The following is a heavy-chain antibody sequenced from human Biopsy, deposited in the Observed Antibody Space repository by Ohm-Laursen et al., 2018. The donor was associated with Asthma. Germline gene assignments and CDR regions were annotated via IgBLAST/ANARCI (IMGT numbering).Heavy chain of an antibody. J-gene: IGHJ4*02. D-gene: IGHD4-17*01. Sequence: AASVKVSCKISGYSLTDLSMHWVRQAPGQGLEWMGGHDHDEGETVNARRFQGRVTMTEDTSTDTAYMELSSLSSDDTAVYYCASDFPKDYVRYNFQFWGQGTLVTVSS. CDR1: GYSLTDLS. V-gene: IGHV1-24*01. CDR3: ASDFPKDYVRYNFQF. CDR2: HDHDEGET.